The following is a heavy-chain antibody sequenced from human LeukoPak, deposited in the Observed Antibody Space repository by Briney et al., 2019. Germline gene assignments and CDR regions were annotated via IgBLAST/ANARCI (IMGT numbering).Heavy chain of an antibody. CDR3: ASSVGGSYLIIDY. D-gene: IGHD1-26*01. CDR2: IYYSGST. J-gene: IGHJ4*02. CDR1: GGSVSSGSYY. V-gene: IGHV4-61*01. Sequence: PSETLSLTCTVSGGSVSSGSYYWSWIRQPPGKGLEWIGYIYYSGSTNYNPSLKSRVTISVDTSKNQFSLKLSSVTAADTAVYYCASSVGGSYLIIDYWGQGTLVTVSS.